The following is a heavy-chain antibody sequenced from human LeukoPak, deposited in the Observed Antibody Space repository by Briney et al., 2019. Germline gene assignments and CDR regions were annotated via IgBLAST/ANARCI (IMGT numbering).Heavy chain of an antibody. CDR1: GFTFSSYS. J-gene: IGHJ4*02. Sequence: GGSLRLSCAASGFTFSSYSMNWVRQAPGKGLEWVSSISSSSYIYYADSVKGRFTISRDNAKNSLYLQMSSLRAEDTAVYYCARPSPGGIVVVPAALSLDYWGQGTLVTVSS. CDR3: ARPSPGGIVVVPAALSLDY. V-gene: IGHV3-21*04. D-gene: IGHD2-2*01. CDR2: ISSSSYI.